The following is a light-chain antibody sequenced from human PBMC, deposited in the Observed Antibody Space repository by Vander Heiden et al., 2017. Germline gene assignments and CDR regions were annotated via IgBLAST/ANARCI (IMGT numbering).Light chain of an antibody. CDR3: AAWDDSLSGVV. CDR1: STNIGSNY. Sequence: PGQRVTISCSGSSTNIGSNYVYWYQQPPGTAPKLLIYRNNQRPSGVPDRFSGSKSGTSASLAISGLRSEDEADYYCAAWDDSLSGVVFGGGTKLTAL. CDR2: RNN. J-gene: IGLJ2*01. V-gene: IGLV1-47*01.